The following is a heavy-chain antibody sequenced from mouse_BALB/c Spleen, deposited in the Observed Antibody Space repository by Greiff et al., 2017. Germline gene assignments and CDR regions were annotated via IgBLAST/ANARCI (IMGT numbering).Heavy chain of an antibody. CDR2: IYPGDGDT. Sequence: VQLQGSGAELARPGASVKLSCKASGYTFTSYWMQWVKQRPGQGLEWIGAIYPGDGDTRYTQKFKGKATLTADKSSSTAYMQLSSLASEDSAVYYCARTYYQSYAMDYWGQGTSVTVSS. D-gene: IGHD2-10*01. J-gene: IGHJ4*01. V-gene: IGHV1-87*01. CDR1: GYTFTSYW. CDR3: ARTYYQSYAMDY.